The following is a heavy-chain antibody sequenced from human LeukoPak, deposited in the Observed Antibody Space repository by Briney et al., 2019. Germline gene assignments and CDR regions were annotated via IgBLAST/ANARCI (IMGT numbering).Heavy chain of an antibody. V-gene: IGHV3-30*03. CDR3: LTIVETTIDAFDI. CDR2: ISYDGSNK. D-gene: IGHD1-26*01. Sequence: AGGSLRLSCAASGFTFSSYGMHWVRRAPGKGLEWVAVISYDGSNKYYTDSVKGRFTISRDNSKSTLYLQMNSLRAEDTAVYYCLTIVETTIDAFDIWGQGTVVTVSS. J-gene: IGHJ3*02. CDR1: GFTFSSYG.